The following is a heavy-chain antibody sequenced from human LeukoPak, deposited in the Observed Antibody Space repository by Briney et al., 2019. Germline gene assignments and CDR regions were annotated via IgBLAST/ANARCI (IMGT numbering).Heavy chain of an antibody. CDR1: GFAFTSYA. Sequence: PGGSLRLSCAASGFAFTSYAMSWVRQAPGKGLEWVSGISGSGGSTYYADSVKGRFTISRDNSKNTQYLQMNSLRAEDTAVYYCVKGRAVGIAAAGTPDYWGQGTLVTVSS. CDR3: VKGRAVGIAAAGTPDY. CDR2: ISGSGGST. V-gene: IGHV3-23*01. J-gene: IGHJ4*02. D-gene: IGHD6-13*01.